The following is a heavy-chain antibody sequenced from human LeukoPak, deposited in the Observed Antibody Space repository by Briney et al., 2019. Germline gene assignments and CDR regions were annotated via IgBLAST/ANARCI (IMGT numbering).Heavy chain of an antibody. J-gene: IGHJ6*02. V-gene: IGHV4-59*01. CDR3: ARDRIWFGEDYYYYGMDV. CDR2: IYYSGST. Sequence: PSETLSLTCTVSGGSISSYYWSWIRQPPGKGLEWIGYIYYSGSTNYNPSLKSRVTISVDTSKNQFSLKLSSVTAADTAVYYCARDRIWFGEDYYYYGMDVWGQGTTVTVS. CDR1: GGSISSYY. D-gene: IGHD3-10*01.